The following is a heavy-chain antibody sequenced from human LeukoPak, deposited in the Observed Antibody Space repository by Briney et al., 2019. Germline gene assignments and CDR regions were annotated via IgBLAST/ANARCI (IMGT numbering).Heavy chain of an antibody. CDR2: INSDGGDT. CDR3: ARGGSGTFHI. CDR1: GFTFSGYW. V-gene: IGHV3-74*01. D-gene: IGHD3-10*01. Sequence: RGSQTLSCAASGFTFSGYWMHWVRQAPGKGLIWVSRINSDGGDTTYADSVRGRFTISRDNAKNTLYLQMNSLRADDTAVYYCARGGSGTFHIWGQGTILTVPS. J-gene: IGHJ3*02.